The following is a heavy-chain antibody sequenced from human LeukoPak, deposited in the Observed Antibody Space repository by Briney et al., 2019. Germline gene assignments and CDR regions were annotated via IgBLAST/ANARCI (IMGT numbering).Heavy chain of an antibody. CDR1: GGSFSGYY. J-gene: IGHJ3*02. V-gene: IGHV4-34*01. CDR3: ARGMRVGRGAFDI. D-gene: IGHD2-2*01. CDR2: INHSGST. Sequence: SETLSLTCAVYGGSFSGYYWSWIRQPPGKGLEWIGEINHSGSTNYNPSLKSRVTISVDTSKNQFSLKLSSVTAADTAVYYCARGMRVGRGAFDIWGQGTMVTVSS.